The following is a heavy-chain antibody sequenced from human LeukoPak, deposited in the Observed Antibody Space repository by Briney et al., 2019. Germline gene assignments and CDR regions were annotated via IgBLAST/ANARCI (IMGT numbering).Heavy chain of an antibody. V-gene: IGHV4-59*01. J-gene: IGHJ4*02. D-gene: IGHD2-15*01. CDR1: GGSISSYY. CDR2: IYYSGST. CDR3: ARRVVGGFDY. Sequence: SETLSLTCTVSGGSISSYYWSWTRQPPGKGLEWIGYIYYSGSTNYNPSLKSRVTISVDTSKNQFSLKLSSVTAADTAVYYCARRVVGGFDYWGQGTLVTVSS.